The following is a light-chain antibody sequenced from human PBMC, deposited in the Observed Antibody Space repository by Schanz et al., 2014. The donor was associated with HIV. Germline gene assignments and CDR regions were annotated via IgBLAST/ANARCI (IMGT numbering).Light chain of an antibody. CDR1: QSVSSSY. Sequence: EIVLTQSPGTLSLSPGERATLSCRASQSVSSSYLAWYQQKPGQAPKLLIYGASSRATGIPDRFSGSGSGTEFSLTISSLQSEDFAVYYCQQSNNWPYTFGQGTKLHMK. CDR2: GAS. V-gene: IGKV3-20*01. CDR3: QQSNNWPYT. J-gene: IGKJ2*01.